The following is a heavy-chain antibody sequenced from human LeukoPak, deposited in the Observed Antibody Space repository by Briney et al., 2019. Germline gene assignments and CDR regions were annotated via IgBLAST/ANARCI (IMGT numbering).Heavy chain of an antibody. CDR2: ISGSGGST. Sequence: GGSLRPSCAASGFTFSSYAMSWVRQAPGKGLEWVSAISGSGGSTYYADSVKGRFTISRDNSKNTLYLQMNSLRAEDTAVYYCAKPYFSTVVAPFFDYWGQGTLVTVSS. CDR1: GFTFSSYA. D-gene: IGHD4-23*01. CDR3: AKPYFSTVVAPFFDY. J-gene: IGHJ4*02. V-gene: IGHV3-23*01.